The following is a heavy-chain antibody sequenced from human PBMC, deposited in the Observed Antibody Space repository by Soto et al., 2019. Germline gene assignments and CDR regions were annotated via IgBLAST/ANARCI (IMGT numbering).Heavy chain of an antibody. J-gene: IGHJ4*02. CDR3: ARQDGYALYYFDS. CDR1: GYSFNNYW. Sequence: PGESLKISCKGSGYSFNNYWIGWVRQMPGKGLEWMGIIYPGDSDTRYSPSFRGRVTISADKSISSAYLQWSSLRASDTAMYYCARQDGYALYYFDSWGQGTLVTVSS. D-gene: IGHD5-12*01. CDR2: IYPGDSDT. V-gene: IGHV5-51*01.